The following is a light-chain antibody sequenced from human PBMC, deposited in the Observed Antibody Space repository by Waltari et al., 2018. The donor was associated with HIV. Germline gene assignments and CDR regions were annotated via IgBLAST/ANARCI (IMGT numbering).Light chain of an antibody. CDR3: GTWDNSLRAGV. CDR2: NTN. CDR1: SFNIGSNY. J-gene: IGLJ2*01. V-gene: IGLV1-51*01. Sequence: QAVLTQPPSVSAAPGQKVSISCSGNSFNIGSNYVSWYRQLPGRAPKLLIYNTNERPSGIPDRFSGSVSDTSATLGITGLQTGDEADYYCGTWDNSLRAGVFGGGTKLTVL.